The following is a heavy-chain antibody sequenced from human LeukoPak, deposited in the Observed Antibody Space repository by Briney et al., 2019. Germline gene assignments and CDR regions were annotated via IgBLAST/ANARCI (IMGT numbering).Heavy chain of an antibody. V-gene: IGHV3-30*04. CDR2: ISYDGNHK. CDR1: GFTFSSYA. CDR3: ARGFSIAARPDY. J-gene: IGHJ4*02. D-gene: IGHD6-6*01. Sequence: GGSLRLSCAASGFTFSSYAMHWVRQAPGEGLEWVAVISYDGNHKYYADSVKGRFTISRDNSKNTLYLQMNSLRAEDTAVYYCARGFSIAARPDYWGQGTLVTVSS.